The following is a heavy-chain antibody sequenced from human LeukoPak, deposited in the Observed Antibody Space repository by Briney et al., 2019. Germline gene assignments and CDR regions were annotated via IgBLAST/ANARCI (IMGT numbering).Heavy chain of an antibody. CDR2: IYYSGST. CDR1: GGSISSGGYY. CDR3: ARALKDDFWSGYPKGAFDI. J-gene: IGHJ3*02. D-gene: IGHD3-3*01. V-gene: IGHV4-31*03. Sequence: SETLSLTCTVSGGSISSGGYYWSWIRQHPGNGLDWIGYIYYSGSTYYNPSLNSRVTVSVDTSKNQFSLKLSSVTAADTAVYYCARALKDDFWSGYPKGAFDIWGQGTMVTVSS.